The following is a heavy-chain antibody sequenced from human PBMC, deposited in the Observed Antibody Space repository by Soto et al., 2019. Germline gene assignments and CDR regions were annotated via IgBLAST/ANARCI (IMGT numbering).Heavy chain of an antibody. CDR1: GGSISSSSYY. J-gene: IGHJ5*02. V-gene: IGHV4-39*01. D-gene: IGHD3-22*01. CDR2: IYYSGST. Sequence: SETLSLTCTVSGGSISSSSYYWGWIRQPPGKGLEWIGSIYYSGSTYYNPSLKSRVTISVDTSKNQFSLKLSSVTAADTAVYYCAVHTYYYDSSGLYNWFDPWGQGTLVTVSS. CDR3: AVHTYYYDSSGLYNWFDP.